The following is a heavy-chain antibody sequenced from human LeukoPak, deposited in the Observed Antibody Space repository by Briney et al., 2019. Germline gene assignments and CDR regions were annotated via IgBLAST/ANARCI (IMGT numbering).Heavy chain of an antibody. CDR2: IYPGDSDT. CDR1: GYSFANYW. CDR3: ARIDSSSWYYFDY. V-gene: IGHV5-51*01. J-gene: IGHJ4*02. D-gene: IGHD6-6*01. Sequence: GESLKISCKGSGYSFANYWIGWVRQMPGKGLEWMGIIYPGDSDTRYSPSFQGQVTISADKSITTAYLQWSSLKASDTAMYYCARIDSSSWYYFDYWGQGTLVTVSS.